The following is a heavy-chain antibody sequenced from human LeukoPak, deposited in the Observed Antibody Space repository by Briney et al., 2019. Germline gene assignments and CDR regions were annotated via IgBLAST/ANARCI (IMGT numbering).Heavy chain of an antibody. V-gene: IGHV3-30*18. CDR2: ISYDGSNK. CDR1: GFTFSSYG. D-gene: IGHD2-15*01. J-gene: IGHJ4*02. CDR3: AKALRYYCSGGSCYFDY. Sequence: PGGSLRLSCAASGFTFSSYGMHWVRRAPGKGLEWVAVISYDGSNKYYADSVKGRFTISRDNSKNTLYLQMNSLRAEDTAVYYCAKALRYYCSGGSCYFDYWGQGTLVTVSS.